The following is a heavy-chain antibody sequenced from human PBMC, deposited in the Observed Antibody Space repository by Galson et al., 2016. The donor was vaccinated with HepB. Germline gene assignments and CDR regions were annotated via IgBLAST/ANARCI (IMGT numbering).Heavy chain of an antibody. V-gene: IGHV3-13*01. CDR3: ARGKFDCSGGTCHYHGMDV. D-gene: IGHD2-15*01. J-gene: IGHJ6*04. Sequence: SLRLSCAASGLTFSRCDMHWVRQATGKGLEWVSAIGTAGDTYYPGSARGRFTISRENSKNSLYLQMNSLTAGDTAVYYCARGKFDCSGGTCHYHGMDVWGKGTTVTVSS. CDR2: IGTAGDT. CDR1: GLTFSRCD.